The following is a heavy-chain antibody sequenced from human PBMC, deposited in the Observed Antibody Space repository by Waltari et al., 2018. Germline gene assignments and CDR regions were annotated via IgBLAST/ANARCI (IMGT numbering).Heavy chain of an antibody. CDR1: GFTFSSYW. CDR2: IKNDGSGK. Sequence: EVQLVESGGGLVQPGGSLRLSCAASGFTFSSYWIHWVRQAPGKGLVVGSRIKNDGSGKSYADSVKGRFTISRDNAKNTLYLQMNSLRAEDTAVYYCARAISSGWWFDYWGQGTLVTVSS. V-gene: IGHV3-74*01. CDR3: ARAISSGWWFDY. J-gene: IGHJ4*02. D-gene: IGHD6-19*01.